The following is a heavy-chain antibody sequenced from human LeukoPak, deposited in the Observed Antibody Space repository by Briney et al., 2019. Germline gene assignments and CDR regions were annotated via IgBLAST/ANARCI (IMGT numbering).Heavy chain of an antibody. CDR2: ISGSGGST. D-gene: IGHD2-2*01. CDR1: GFTFSSYA. Sequence: GGSLRLSCAASGFTFSSYAMSWVRQAPGKRLEWVSAISGSGGSTYYADSVKGRFTISRDNSKNTLYLQMNSLRAEDTAVYYCAKEGALGYCSSTSCEDAFDIWGQGTMVTVSS. CDR3: AKEGALGYCSSTSCEDAFDI. J-gene: IGHJ3*02. V-gene: IGHV3-23*01.